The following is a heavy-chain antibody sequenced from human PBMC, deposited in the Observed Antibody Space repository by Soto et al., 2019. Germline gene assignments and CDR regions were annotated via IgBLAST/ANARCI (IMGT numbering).Heavy chain of an antibody. J-gene: IGHJ3*02. CDR2: IDWDDDK. CDR1: GFSLSTSGMR. CDR3: ARLTLQNDAFDI. V-gene: IGHV2-70*04. Sequence: SGPTLVNPTQTLTLICTFSGFSLSTSGMRVSWIRQPPGKALEWLARIDWDDDKFYSTSLKTRLTISKDTSKNQVVLTMTNMDPVDTATYYCARLTLQNDAFDIWGQGTMVTVSS.